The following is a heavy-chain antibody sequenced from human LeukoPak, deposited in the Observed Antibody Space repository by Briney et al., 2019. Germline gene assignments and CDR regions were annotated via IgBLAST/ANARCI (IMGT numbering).Heavy chain of an antibody. CDR3: ARVTYYYYYMDV. CDR1: GYTFTGYY. Sequence: GASVKVSCKASGYTFTGYYMHWVRQAPGQGLEWMGRINPNSGGTNYAQKFQGRVTMTRDTSISTAYMELSRLRSDDTAVYYCARVTYYYYYMDVWGKGTTVTVSS. V-gene: IGHV1-2*06. CDR2: INPNSGGT. J-gene: IGHJ6*03.